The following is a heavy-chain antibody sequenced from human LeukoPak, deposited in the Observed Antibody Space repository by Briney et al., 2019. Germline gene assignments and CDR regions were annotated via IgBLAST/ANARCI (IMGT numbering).Heavy chain of an antibody. D-gene: IGHD6-13*01. V-gene: IGHV4-61*02. J-gene: IGHJ3*02. CDR2: IYTSGST. CDR1: GGSISSGSYY. CDR3: ARVKLEGAFDI. Sequence: SETLSLTCTVSGGSISSGSYYWSWIRQPAGTGLEWIGRIYTSGSTNYNPSLKSRVTISVDTSKNQFSLKLSSVTAADTAVYYCARVKLEGAFDIWGQGTMVTVSS.